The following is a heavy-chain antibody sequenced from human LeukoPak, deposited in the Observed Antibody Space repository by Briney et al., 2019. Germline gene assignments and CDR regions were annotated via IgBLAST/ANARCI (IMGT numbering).Heavy chain of an antibody. V-gene: IGHV4-59*04. CDR2: IYHSGTT. J-gene: IGHJ4*02. D-gene: IGHD2-15*01. CDR3: ATSSWYFFDY. Sequence: TSETLSLTCTVSGGSISSYYWSWIRQPPGKGLEWIGFIYHSGTTYYNPSLKSRVTISIDTSKNQFSLKLSSVIAADTAVYYCATSSWYFFDYWGQGTLVPVSS. CDR1: GGSISSYY.